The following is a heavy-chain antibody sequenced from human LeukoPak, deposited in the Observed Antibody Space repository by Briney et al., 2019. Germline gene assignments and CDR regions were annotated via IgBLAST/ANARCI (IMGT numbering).Heavy chain of an antibody. Sequence: GGSLRLSCAASGFTFSSYSMTWVRQAPGKGLEWVSSISGSSDYIYYADSVKGRFTISRDNAKNSLYLQMTGLRADDTAVYHCARVESYYDSTGYSAWDYWGQGTLVTVSS. CDR3: ARVESYYDSTGYSAWDY. J-gene: IGHJ4*02. CDR2: ISGSSDYI. V-gene: IGHV3-21*01. D-gene: IGHD3-22*01. CDR1: GFTFSSYS.